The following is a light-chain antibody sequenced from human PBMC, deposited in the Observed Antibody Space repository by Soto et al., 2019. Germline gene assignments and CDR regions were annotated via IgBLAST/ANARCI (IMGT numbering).Light chain of an antibody. J-gene: IGLJ2*01. CDR2: RNN. Sequence: QPVLTQPPSASGTPGQRVTISCSGSSSNIGSNYVYWYQQLPGTAPKLLIYRNNQRPSGVPARFSGSKSGTSASLAISGLRSEDEADYYCAAWDDSLSGRVVFGGGTKLTVL. CDR1: SSNIGSNY. V-gene: IGLV1-47*01. CDR3: AAWDDSLSGRVV.